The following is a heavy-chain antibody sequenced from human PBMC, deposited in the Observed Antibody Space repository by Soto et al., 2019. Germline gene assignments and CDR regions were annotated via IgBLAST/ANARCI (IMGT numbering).Heavy chain of an antibody. J-gene: IGHJ6*02. Sequence: PGGSLRLSCAASGFTFSSYAMSWVRQAPGKGLEWVSAISGSGGSTYYADSVKGRFTISRDNAKNSLYLQMNSLSAEDTAVYYCARVKDPVVPAATPYYYYYGMDVWGQGTTVTVSS. CDR3: ARVKDPVVPAATPYYYYYGMDV. CDR2: ISGSGGST. D-gene: IGHD2-2*01. CDR1: GFTFSSYA. V-gene: IGHV3-23*01.